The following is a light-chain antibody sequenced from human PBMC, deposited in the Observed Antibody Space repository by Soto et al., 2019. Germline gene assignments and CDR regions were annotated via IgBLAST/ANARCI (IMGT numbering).Light chain of an antibody. Sequence: DIQMTQSPSSLSASIGDSVTISCQASQDIDNYLNWYQQKPGKAPELLISDASSLEAGVTSRFSGSGSGTEFTFTISSLQPQDIATYYCQQYDNAPYTFGQGTKLEIK. CDR2: DAS. J-gene: IGKJ2*01. V-gene: IGKV1-33*01. CDR3: QQYDNAPYT. CDR1: QDIDNY.